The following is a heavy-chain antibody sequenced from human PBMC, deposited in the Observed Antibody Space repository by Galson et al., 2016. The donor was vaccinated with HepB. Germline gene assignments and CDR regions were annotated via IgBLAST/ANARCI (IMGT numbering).Heavy chain of an antibody. D-gene: IGHD2-15*01. Sequence: SVKVSCKASGYTFINYGISWVRQAPGQGLEWMGWISVDIGNTNYAQKLQDRVTMTTDTATSTAYMELRSLRSDDTAVDYCARESLYCSGGNCYSPLGDYWCQGTLVTVSS. CDR2: ISVDIGNT. CDR3: ARESLYCSGGNCYSPLGDY. CDR1: GYTFINYG. J-gene: IGHJ4*02. V-gene: IGHV1-18*04.